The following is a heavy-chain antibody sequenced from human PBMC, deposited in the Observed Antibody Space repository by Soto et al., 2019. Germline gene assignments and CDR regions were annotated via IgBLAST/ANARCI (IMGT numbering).Heavy chain of an antibody. CDR3: AKEWYYDILTGYPNWFDP. V-gene: IGHV3-23*01. CDR2: ISGSGGST. CDR1: GFTFSSYA. J-gene: IGHJ5*02. Sequence: GGSLRLSCAASGFTFSSYAMSWVRQAPGKGLEWVPAISGSGGSTYYADSVKGRFTISRDNSKNTLYLQMNSLRAEDTAVYYCAKEWYYDILTGYPNWFDPWGQGTLVTVSS. D-gene: IGHD3-9*01.